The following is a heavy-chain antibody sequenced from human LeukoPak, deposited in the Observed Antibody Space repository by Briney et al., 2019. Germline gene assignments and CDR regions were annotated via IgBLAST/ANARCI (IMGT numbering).Heavy chain of an antibody. J-gene: IGHJ6*02. CDR2: IYYSGST. CDR3: ARLSGYCGSTTCYGAYYYAMDV. D-gene: IGHD2-2*01. V-gene: IGHV4-59*08. CDR1: GGSISSYY. Sequence: KPSETLSLTCTVSGGSISSYYWSWIRQPPGKGLEWIGDIYYSGSTNYNPSLKSRVTISVDPSKNQFSLKLSSVTAADTAVYYCARLSGYCGSTTCYGAYYYAMDVWGQGTTVTVSS.